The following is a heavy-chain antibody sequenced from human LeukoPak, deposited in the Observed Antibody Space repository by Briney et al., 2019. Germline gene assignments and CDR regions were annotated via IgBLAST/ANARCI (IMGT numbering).Heavy chain of an antibody. J-gene: IGHJ5*02. CDR1: GGSLSSSTYY. D-gene: IGHD2-15*01. CDR3: ARVGYCSGGSCYSSGWFDR. V-gene: IGHV4-39*01. CDR2: IHYSGTT. Sequence: ETSETLSLTCTVYGGSLSSSTYYWGWIRQPPGRGLEWIGRIHYSGTTHNNPPPKSRVTIFVDTSKNQFSLKVSSVTAADTAVHYCARVGYCSGGSCYSSGWFDRWGQGTLVTVSS.